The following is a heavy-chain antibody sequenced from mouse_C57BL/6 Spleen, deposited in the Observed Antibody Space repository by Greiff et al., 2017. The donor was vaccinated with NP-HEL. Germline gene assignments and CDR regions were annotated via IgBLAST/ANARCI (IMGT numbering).Heavy chain of an antibody. V-gene: IGHV5-6*01. Sequence: DVHLVESGGDLVKPGGSLKLSCAASGFTFSSYGMSWVRQTPDKRLEWVATISSGGSYTYYPDSVKGRFTISRDNAKNTLYLQMSSLKSEDTAMYYCARNGSSHDYWGQGTTLTVSS. CDR2: ISSGGSYT. D-gene: IGHD1-1*01. CDR3: ARNGSSHDY. CDR1: GFTFSSYG. J-gene: IGHJ2*01.